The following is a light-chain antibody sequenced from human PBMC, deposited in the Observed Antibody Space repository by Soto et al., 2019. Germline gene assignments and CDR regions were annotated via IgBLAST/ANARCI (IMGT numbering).Light chain of an antibody. V-gene: IGKV1-5*01. CDR2: DVS. J-gene: IGKJ1*01. CDR1: QSISTW. Sequence: DIQMTQSPSTLSASVGDRVTITCRASQSISTWLAWYQQKPGKAPKLLIYDVSSLESGVPSSLSGSGSGTEFTLTISSLTPDDSATYYCQQYNSYWTFGHGTKVDIK. CDR3: QQYNSYWT.